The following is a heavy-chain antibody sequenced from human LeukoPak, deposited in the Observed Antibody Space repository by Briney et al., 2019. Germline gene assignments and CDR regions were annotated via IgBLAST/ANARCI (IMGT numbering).Heavy chain of an antibody. D-gene: IGHD6-19*01. CDR3: AGGSGWLIDY. J-gene: IGHJ4*02. CDR1: EFTVISAY. V-gene: IGHV3-7*04. CDR2: IKKDGSEK. Sequence: GGSLRLSCEASEFTVISAYMNWVRQAPGKGLQWVANIKKDGSEKYYVDSVKGRFTISRDNAKNSVYLQMNSLRAEDTAVYYCAGGSGWLIDYWGQGTLVTVSS.